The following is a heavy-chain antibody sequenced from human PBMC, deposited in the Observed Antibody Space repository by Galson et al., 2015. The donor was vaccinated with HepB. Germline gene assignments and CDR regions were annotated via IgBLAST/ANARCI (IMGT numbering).Heavy chain of an antibody. D-gene: IGHD3-22*01. CDR3: TREWLLPFDY. V-gene: IGHV3-49*04. J-gene: IGHJ4*02. CDR2: IRSKAYGGTT. CDR1: GFTFGDYA. Sequence: SLRLSCAASGFTFGDYAMSWVRQAPGKGLEWVGFIRSKAYGGTTEYAASVKGRFTISRDDSKSIAYLQMNSLKTEDTAVYYCTREWLLPFDYWGQGTLVTVSS.